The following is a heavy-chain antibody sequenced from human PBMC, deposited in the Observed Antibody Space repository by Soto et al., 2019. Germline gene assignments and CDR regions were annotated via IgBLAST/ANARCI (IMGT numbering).Heavy chain of an antibody. Sequence: GGSPRLSCAASGFTFSSYAMHWVRQAPGKGLDWVAVISYDGANKYYADSVKGRFTISRDNSRNTLYLQMNSLRVEDAALYHCARDGGAYWGQGTLVTVSS. V-gene: IGHV3-30-3*01. CDR3: ARDGGAY. CDR1: GFTFSSYA. CDR2: ISYDGANK. J-gene: IGHJ4*02. D-gene: IGHD3-16*01.